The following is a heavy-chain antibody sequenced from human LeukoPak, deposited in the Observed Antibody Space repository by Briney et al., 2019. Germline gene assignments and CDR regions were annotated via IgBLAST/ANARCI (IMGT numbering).Heavy chain of an antibody. D-gene: IGHD6-19*01. J-gene: IGHJ4*02. Sequence: PGGSLRLSCAASEFTFSNYWMTWLRQAPGKGLEWVAHIKQDGTETYYVDSVKGRFTISRDNAKNSLYLQMDSLRGEDTAVYHCARWNSGWEFDYWGQGTLVSVSS. V-gene: IGHV3-7*05. CDR3: ARWNSGWEFDY. CDR2: IKQDGTET. CDR1: EFTFSNYW.